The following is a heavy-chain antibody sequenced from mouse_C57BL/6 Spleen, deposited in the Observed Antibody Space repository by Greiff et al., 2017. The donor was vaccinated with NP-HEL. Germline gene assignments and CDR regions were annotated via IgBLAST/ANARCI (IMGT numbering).Heavy chain of an antibody. Sequence: VQLQQSGPELVKPGASVKISCKASGYTFTDYYMNWVKQSHGKSLEWIGDINPNNGGTSYNQKFKGKATLTVDKSSSTAYMELRSLTSEDSAVYYCASYYGSLYYFDYWGQGTTLTVSS. CDR3: ASYYGSLYYFDY. CDR2: INPNNGGT. J-gene: IGHJ2*01. CDR1: GYTFTDYY. D-gene: IGHD1-1*01. V-gene: IGHV1-26*01.